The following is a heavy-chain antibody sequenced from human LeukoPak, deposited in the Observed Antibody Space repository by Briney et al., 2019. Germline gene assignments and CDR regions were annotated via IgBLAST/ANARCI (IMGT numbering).Heavy chain of an antibody. CDR1: GGSISSGGYS. CDR3: ARVRASYSSGWYLDY. V-gene: IGHV4-61*08. J-gene: IGHJ4*02. Sequence: PSETLSLTCAVSGGSISSGGYSWSWIRQPPGKGLEWIGYIYYSGSTNYNPSLKSRVTISVDTSKNQFSLKLSSVTAADTAVYYCARVRASYSSGWYLDYWGQGTLVTVSS. CDR2: IYYSGST. D-gene: IGHD6-19*01.